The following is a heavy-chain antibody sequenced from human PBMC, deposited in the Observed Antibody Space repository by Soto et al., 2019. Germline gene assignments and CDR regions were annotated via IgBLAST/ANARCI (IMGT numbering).Heavy chain of an antibody. CDR1: GGSISSYY. V-gene: IGHV4-59*08. Sequence: QVQLQESGPGLVKPSETLSLTCTVSGGSISSYYWSWIRQPPGKGLEWIGYIYYSGSTNYNPSLKSRVTISVDTSKNQFSLKLSSVTAADTAVYYCARHKGYSYGDAFDYWGQGTLVTVSS. CDR2: IYYSGST. D-gene: IGHD5-18*01. J-gene: IGHJ4*02. CDR3: ARHKGYSYGDAFDY.